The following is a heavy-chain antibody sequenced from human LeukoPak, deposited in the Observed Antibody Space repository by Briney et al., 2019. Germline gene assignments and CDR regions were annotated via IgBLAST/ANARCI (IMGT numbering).Heavy chain of an antibody. CDR2: IRNDGSIK. D-gene: IGHD3-16*01. J-gene: IGHJ4*02. CDR3: AEDWSNSWGSYFDY. CDR1: GFTFSSFG. Sequence: GGSLRLSCAASGFTFSSFGMHWVRQAPGKGLEWVAFIRNDGSIKYYADSVQGRFTIPRDNSKNTLYLQIDSLRPEDTAVYYWAEDWSNSWGSYFDYWGQGTLVTVSS. V-gene: IGHV3-30*02.